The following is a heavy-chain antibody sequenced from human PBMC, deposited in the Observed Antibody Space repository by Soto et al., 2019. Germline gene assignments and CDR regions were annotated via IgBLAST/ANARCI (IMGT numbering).Heavy chain of an antibody. V-gene: IGHV3-23*01. J-gene: IGHJ4*02. CDR2: ISGSGGST. CDR3: AKGGTGYCSSTSCYGSFDY. D-gene: IGHD2-2*01. CDR1: GFTFSSYA. Sequence: GVSLRLSCAASGFTFSSYAMSWVRQAPGKGLEWVSAISGSGGSTYYADSVKGRFTISRDNSKNTLYLQMNSLRAEDTAVYYCAKGGTGYCSSTSCYGSFDYWGQGTLVTVSS.